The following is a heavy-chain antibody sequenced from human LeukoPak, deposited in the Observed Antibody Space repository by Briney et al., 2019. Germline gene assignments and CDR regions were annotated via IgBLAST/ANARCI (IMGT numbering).Heavy chain of an antibody. CDR1: GGTFSSYA. J-gene: IGHJ4*02. CDR3: ARAMYGGYAPGDSRLDY. D-gene: IGHD2-15*01. Sequence: SVKVSCKASGGTFSSYAISWVRQAPGQGLEWMGGIIPIFGTANYTQKFQGRVTITADESTTTAYMELSSLKSEDTAMYYCARAMYGGYAPGDSRLDYWGQGTLVTVSS. CDR2: IIPIFGTA. V-gene: IGHV1-69*13.